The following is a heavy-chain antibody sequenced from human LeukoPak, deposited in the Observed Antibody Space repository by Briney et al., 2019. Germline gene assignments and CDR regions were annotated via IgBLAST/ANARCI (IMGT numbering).Heavy chain of an antibody. CDR1: GFTFSSYS. V-gene: IGHV3-21*01. D-gene: IGHD3-9*01. CDR2: ISSSSSYI. CDR3: ARERRYFDLLFDP. J-gene: IGHJ5*02. Sequence: PGGSLRLSCAASGFTFSSYSMNWVRQAPGKGLEGGSSISSSSSYIYYADSVKGRFTISRDNAKNSLYLQMNSLRAEDTAVYYCARERRYFDLLFDPWGQGTLVTVSS.